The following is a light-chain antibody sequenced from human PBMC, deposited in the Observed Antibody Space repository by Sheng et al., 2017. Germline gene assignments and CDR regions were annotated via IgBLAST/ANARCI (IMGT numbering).Light chain of an antibody. J-gene: IGKJ2*01. V-gene: IGKV1-39*01. CDR2: AAS. CDR1: QAITTY. Sequence: DIQMTQSPSSLSASVGDRVTLTCRASQAITTYVNWYQQTPGKAPNLLIYAASILQSGVPSRFSGSGSGSDLTLTINGLQSEDFATYYCQQSYSLPYTFGQGTKLEIK. CDR3: QQSYSLPYT.